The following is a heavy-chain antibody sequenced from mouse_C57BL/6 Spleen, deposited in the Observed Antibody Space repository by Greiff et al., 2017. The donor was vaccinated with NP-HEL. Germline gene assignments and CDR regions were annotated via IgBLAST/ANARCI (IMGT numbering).Heavy chain of an antibody. Sequence: VMLVESGAELARPGASVKLSCKASGYTFTSYGISWVKQRTGQGLEWIGEIYPRSGNTYYNEKFKGKATLTADKSSSTAYMELRSLTSKDSAVYFCARREDDFWFAYGGQGTLVTVSA. V-gene: IGHV1-81*01. CDR2: IYPRSGNT. CDR3: ARREDDFWFAY. J-gene: IGHJ3*01. CDR1: GYTFTSYG. D-gene: IGHD2-13*01.